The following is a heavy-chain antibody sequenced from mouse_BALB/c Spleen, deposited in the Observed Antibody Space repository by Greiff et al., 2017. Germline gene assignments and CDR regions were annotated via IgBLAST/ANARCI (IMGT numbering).Heavy chain of an antibody. CDR3: ARDYGNWYFDV. D-gene: IGHD2-1*01. J-gene: IGHJ1*01. CDR1: GFNIKDTY. V-gene: IGHV14-3*02. CDR2: IDPANGNT. Sequence: VQLKQSGAELVKPGASVKLSCTASGFNIKDTYMHWVKQRPEQGLEWIGRIDPANGNTKYDPKFQGKATITADTSSNTAYLQLSSLTSEDTAVYYCARDYGNWYFDVWGAGTTVTVSS.